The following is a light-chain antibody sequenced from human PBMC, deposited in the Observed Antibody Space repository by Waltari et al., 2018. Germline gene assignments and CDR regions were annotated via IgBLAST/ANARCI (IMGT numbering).Light chain of an antibody. CDR1: QSVSSY. Sequence: EIVLTQSPATLSLSPGERATLSCRASQSVSSYLAWYQQKPGQAPRLLIYDASNRATGIPARCSGIGSGTDFTLTISSLEPEDFAVYYCQQRSNWPITFGQGTRLEIK. V-gene: IGKV3-11*01. CDR3: QQRSNWPIT. J-gene: IGKJ5*01. CDR2: DAS.